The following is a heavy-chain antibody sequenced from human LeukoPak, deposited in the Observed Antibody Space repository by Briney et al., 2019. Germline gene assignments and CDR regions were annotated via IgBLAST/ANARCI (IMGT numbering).Heavy chain of an antibody. CDR1: GFSFSNAW. V-gene: IGHV3-15*07. D-gene: IGHD1-14*01. J-gene: IGHJ5*02. Sequence: PGGSLRLSCAASGFSFSNAWMNWVRQAPGKGLEWVGRIKTKTHGGTTDYAAPVEGRFGISRDDSKNTLYLQMNSLKTEDTAVYYCSSNHWFDPWGQGTLVIVSS. CDR2: IKTKTHGGTT. CDR3: SSNHWFDP.